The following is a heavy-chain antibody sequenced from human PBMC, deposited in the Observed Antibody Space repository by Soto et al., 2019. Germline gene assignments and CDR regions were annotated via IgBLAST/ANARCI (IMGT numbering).Heavy chain of an antibody. D-gene: IGHD2-2*01. Sequence: SLTCAVSGYSISSGYYWGWIRQPPGKGLEWIGSIYHSGSTYYNPSLESRVTISVDTSKNQFSLKLSSVTAADTAIYYCAVGYCSSTSCSREYFQHWGQGTLVTVSS. V-gene: IGHV4-38-2*01. CDR2: IYHSGST. CDR3: AVGYCSSTSCSREYFQH. CDR1: GYSISSGYY. J-gene: IGHJ1*01.